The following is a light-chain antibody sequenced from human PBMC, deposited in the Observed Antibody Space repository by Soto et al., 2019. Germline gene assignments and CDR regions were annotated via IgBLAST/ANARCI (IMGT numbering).Light chain of an antibody. J-gene: IGKJ4*01. V-gene: IGKV3-15*01. Sequence: EIVMTHSPATLSVSPGERATLSCRASQSVSSNLAWYQHKPGQAPRLLIYGASTRATGIPARFSGSGSGAEFTLPISSLQSEDFAVYYCQQYDNWPLTFGGGTKVDIK. CDR2: GAS. CDR3: QQYDNWPLT. CDR1: QSVSSN.